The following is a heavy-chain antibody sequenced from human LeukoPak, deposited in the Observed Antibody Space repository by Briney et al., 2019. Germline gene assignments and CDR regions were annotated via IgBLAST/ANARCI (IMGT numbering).Heavy chain of an antibody. J-gene: IGHJ6*03. Sequence: GGSLRLSCAASGFTISNAWMSWVRQAPGKGLEWVGRIKSKTDGGTTDYAAPVKGRFTISRDDSKNTLYLQMNSLKTEDTAVYYCTTGYGDYYSYYYYMDVWGKGTTVTVSS. V-gene: IGHV3-15*01. CDR3: TTGYGDYYSYYYYMDV. CDR1: GFTISNAW. CDR2: IKSKTDGGTT. D-gene: IGHD4-17*01.